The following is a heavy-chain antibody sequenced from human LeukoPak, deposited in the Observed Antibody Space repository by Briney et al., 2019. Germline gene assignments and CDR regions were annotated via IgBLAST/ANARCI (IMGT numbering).Heavy chain of an antibody. Sequence: GGSLRLSCAASGFTFSSYGMHWVRQAPGKGLEWVAFIRYDGSNKYYADSVKGRFTISRDNSKNTLYLQMNSLRAEDTAVYYCARGFQGEWLPPLDYWGQGTLVTVSS. D-gene: IGHD3-3*01. J-gene: IGHJ4*02. CDR3: ARGFQGEWLPPLDY. CDR2: IRYDGSNK. V-gene: IGHV3-30*02. CDR1: GFTFSSYG.